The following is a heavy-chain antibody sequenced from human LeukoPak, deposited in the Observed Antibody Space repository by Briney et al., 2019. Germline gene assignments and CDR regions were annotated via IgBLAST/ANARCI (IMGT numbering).Heavy chain of an antibody. CDR1: GYTFSSFW. V-gene: IGHV3-74*01. J-gene: IGHJ1*01. Sequence: PGGSLRLSCAASGYTFSSFWIHRVRQAPGKGLEWVARIDSDGSGTRYADSVKGRFTISRDNAKNTLYLQMNSLRAEDTAVYYCARVLSADSPGFQHWGQGTLVTVSS. CDR2: IDSDGSGT. D-gene: IGHD3-22*01. CDR3: ARVLSADSPGFQH.